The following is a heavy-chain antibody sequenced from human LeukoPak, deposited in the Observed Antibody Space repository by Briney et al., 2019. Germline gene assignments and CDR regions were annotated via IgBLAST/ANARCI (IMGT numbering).Heavy chain of an antibody. CDR2: IYHSGST. CDR1: GYSIGSGYY. V-gene: IGHV4-38-2*02. Sequence: SETLSLTCTVSGYSIGSGYYWGWIRQPPGKGLEWIGSIYHSGSTYYNPSLKSRVTISVDTSKNQFSLKLSSVTAADTAVYYCADASSWYSAFDIWGQGTMVTVSS. D-gene: IGHD6-13*01. J-gene: IGHJ3*02. CDR3: ADASSWYSAFDI.